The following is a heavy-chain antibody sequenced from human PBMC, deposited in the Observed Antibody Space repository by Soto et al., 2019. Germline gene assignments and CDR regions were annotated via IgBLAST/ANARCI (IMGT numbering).Heavy chain of an antibody. V-gene: IGHV4-31*03. CDR2: IYYSGST. CDR1: GGSISSGGYY. D-gene: IGHD2-2*01. Sequence: PSETLSLTCTVSGGSISSGGYYWSWIRQHPGKGLEWIGYIYYSGSTYYNPSLKSRVTISVDTSKNQFSLKLSSVTAADTAVYYCARVLVVPAAIHYGDWFDPWGQGTLVTVSS. CDR3: ARVLVVPAAIHYGDWFDP. J-gene: IGHJ5*02.